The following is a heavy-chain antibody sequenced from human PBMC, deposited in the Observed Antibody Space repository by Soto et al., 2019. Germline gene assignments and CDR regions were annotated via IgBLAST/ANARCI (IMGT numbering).Heavy chain of an antibody. Sequence: EVQLVESGGGLVEPGGALRLSCAASGFSFTYAWLNWVRQAPGQGLEWVGRSKSMPDGGTTDYAAPVKGRFTISRDDLGNTVYLQMNSLKAEDTAVYYCAADLPDGGAYAFDYWGQRTLVTVSP. J-gene: IGHJ4*02. CDR2: SKSMPDGGTT. D-gene: IGHD3-16*01. V-gene: IGHV3-15*07. CDR3: AADLPDGGAYAFDY. CDR1: GFSFTYAW.